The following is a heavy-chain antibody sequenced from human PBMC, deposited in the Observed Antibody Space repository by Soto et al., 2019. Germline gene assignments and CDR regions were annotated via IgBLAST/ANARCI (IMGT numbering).Heavy chain of an antibody. J-gene: IGHJ4*02. CDR2: IWYDGSNK. V-gene: IGHV3-33*01. CDR3: ARDLNYNSSGL. Sequence: GGSLRLSCAASGFTLNNYGMHWVRQAPGKGLEWVAVIWYDGSNKYYADSVKGRFTISRDNSKNTLYLQMNSLRAEDTAVYYCARDLNYNSSGLWGQGTLVTVSS. CDR1: GFTLNNYG. D-gene: IGHD3-22*01.